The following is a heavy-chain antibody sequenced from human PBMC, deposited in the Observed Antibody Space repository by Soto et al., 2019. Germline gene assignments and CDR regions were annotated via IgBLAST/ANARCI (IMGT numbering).Heavy chain of an antibody. CDR1: GYIFTSYD. V-gene: IGHV1-8*01. Sequence: GASVKVSCKASGYIFTSYDINWVRQATGQGLEWMGWMNPNSGNTGYAQKFQGRVTMTRNTSISTGYMELSSLRSEDTAVYYCARGPTAYCSGGIFYSGSACIVLRGQGTLVTLSS. CDR3: ARGPTAYCSGGIFYSGSACIVL. J-gene: IGHJ4*02. CDR2: MNPNSGNT. D-gene: IGHD2-15*01.